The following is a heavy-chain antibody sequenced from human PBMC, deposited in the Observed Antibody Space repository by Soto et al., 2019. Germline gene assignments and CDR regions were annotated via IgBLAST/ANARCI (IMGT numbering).Heavy chain of an antibody. CDR3: ARSPRRVGGKWYLDY. V-gene: IGHV4-4*02. J-gene: IGHJ4*02. D-gene: IGHD2-15*01. Sequence: QVQLQESGPGLVKPSGTLTLTCAVSGDSFSGPNWWTWVRQPPGKGLEWIGDILQTGHTDYSPSLSSRLTISIETSKREFFLNLTSVTATDTAVYYCARSPRRVGGKWYLDYWGQGALVTVSS. CDR2: ILQTGHT. CDR1: GDSFSGPNW.